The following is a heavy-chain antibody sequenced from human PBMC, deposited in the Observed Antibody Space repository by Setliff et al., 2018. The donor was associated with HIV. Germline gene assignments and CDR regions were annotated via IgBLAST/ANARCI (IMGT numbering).Heavy chain of an antibody. D-gene: IGHD3-16*01. CDR1: GFTFDSYE. Sequence: GGSLRLSCAASGFTFDSYEMNWVRQAPGKGLEWVSYISTSGSNTFYADSVKGRFTISRDNSKNTLYLEMTSLRAEDTAVYHCAKDMNYNNDYPGVLGSWGRGTLVTVSS. CDR2: ISTSGSNT. J-gene: IGHJ4*02. CDR3: AKDMNYNNDYPGVLGS. V-gene: IGHV3-48*03.